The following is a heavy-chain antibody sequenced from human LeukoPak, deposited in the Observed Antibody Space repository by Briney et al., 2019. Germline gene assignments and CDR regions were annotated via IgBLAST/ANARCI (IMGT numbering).Heavy chain of an antibody. CDR2: INHSGKT. CDR3: ARVGGYYYDRKHQYFQH. J-gene: IGHJ1*01. V-gene: IGHV4-34*01. CDR1: GASFSGYY. Sequence: PSETLSLTCAVSGASFSGYYWTWIRQPPGEGLEWIGEINHSGKTNYNPSLKSRVTISVDTSKNQFSLKLSSVTAADTAVYYCARVGGYYYDRKHQYFQHWGQGTLVTVSS. D-gene: IGHD3-22*01.